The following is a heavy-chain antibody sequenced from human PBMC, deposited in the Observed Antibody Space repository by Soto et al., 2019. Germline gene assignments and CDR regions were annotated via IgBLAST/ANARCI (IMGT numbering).Heavy chain of an antibody. CDR2: IYADGRT. Sequence: HPGGSLRLSCAAPEFTLSNYAMSWVRQAPGKGQEWVSTIYADGRTYYAASMKGRFTMSRDDVKTTLFLQMNSLRVKDTAVYYCARDNDNWFYPSCRRTVVPVSA. D-gene: IGHD1-1*01. CDR1: EFTLSNYA. V-gene: IGHV3-66*01. J-gene: IGHJ5*02. CDR3: ARDNDNWFYP.